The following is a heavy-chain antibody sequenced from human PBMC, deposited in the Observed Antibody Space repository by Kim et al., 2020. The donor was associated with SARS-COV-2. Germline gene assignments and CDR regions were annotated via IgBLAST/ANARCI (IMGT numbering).Heavy chain of an antibody. CDR3: ARGRRITMVRGVTFFDY. Sequence: ASVKVSCKASGYTFTSYAMNWVRQAPGQGLEWMGWINTNTGNPTYAQGFTGRFVFSLDTSVSTAYLQISSLKAEDTAVYYCARGRRITMVRGVTFFDYWGQGTLVTVSS. CDR2: INTNTGNP. V-gene: IGHV7-4-1*02. J-gene: IGHJ4*02. D-gene: IGHD3-10*01. CDR1: GYTFTSYA.